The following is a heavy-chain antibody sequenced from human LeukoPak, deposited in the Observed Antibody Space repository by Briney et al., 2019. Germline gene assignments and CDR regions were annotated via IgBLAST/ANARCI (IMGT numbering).Heavy chain of an antibody. D-gene: IGHD3-10*01. CDR1: GGYISSYY. Sequence: SETLSLTCTVSGGYISSYYWTWIRKPAGKGLEWIGRIYTTGSTNYNPSLKSRVTMSVDTSKNQFSLKLSSVTAADTAVYYCARASGDGLYYYYYMDVWGKGTTVTVSS. CDR3: ARASGDGLYYYYYMDV. V-gene: IGHV4-4*07. CDR2: IYTTGST. J-gene: IGHJ6*03.